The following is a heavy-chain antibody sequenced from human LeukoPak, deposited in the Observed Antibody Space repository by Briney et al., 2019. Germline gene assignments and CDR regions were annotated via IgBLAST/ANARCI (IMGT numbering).Heavy chain of an antibody. CDR1: GVTFTNYP. CDR3: VRRRQYFFDD. Sequence: ASVKVSCKASGVTFTNYPMNWVRQAPGQGLEWMGRFISMFGTPNYAQKFQDRVTMTADKSTNTLYLELRNLKSEDTAMYYCVRRRQYFFDDWGQGTLVTVSS. V-gene: IGHV1-69*06. D-gene: IGHD2/OR15-2a*01. CDR2: FISMFGTP. J-gene: IGHJ4*02.